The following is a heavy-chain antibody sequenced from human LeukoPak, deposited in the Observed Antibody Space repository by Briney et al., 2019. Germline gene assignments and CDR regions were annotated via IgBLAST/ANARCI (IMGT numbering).Heavy chain of an antibody. Sequence: GGSLRLSCAASGFPFSSSGMHWVRQAPGTGLEWVTFIHADGNSKYYADSVEGRFTVSRDSPKNTLSLQMNSLRVEDTAVYYCARSLTAREYFQHWGQGTLVTVSS. CDR2: IHADGNSK. V-gene: IGHV3-30*02. D-gene: IGHD6-6*01. J-gene: IGHJ1*01. CDR1: GFPFSSSG. CDR3: ARSLTAREYFQH.